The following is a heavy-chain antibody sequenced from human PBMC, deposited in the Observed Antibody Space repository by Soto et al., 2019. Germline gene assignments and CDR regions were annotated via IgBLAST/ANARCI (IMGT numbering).Heavy chain of an antibody. V-gene: IGHV3-23*01. J-gene: IGHJ6*02. CDR3: AKLQQSNGMDV. CDR1: EFTFNNHA. Sequence: PGGSLRLSCAASEFTFNNHAMTWVRQAPGKGLEWVSTISGSGGSTYSADSVKGRFTISRDNSKNTLYLQMNSLRAEDTAVYYCAKLQQSNGMDVWGQGTTVTVSS. D-gene: IGHD4-4*01. CDR2: ISGSGGST.